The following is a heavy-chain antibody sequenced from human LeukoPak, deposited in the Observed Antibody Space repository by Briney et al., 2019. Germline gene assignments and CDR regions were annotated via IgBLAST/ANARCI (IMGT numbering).Heavy chain of an antibody. J-gene: IGHJ5*02. Sequence: SVKVSCKASGGTFSSEAFIWVLQAPGQGLEWMGGIIPIFGRADYAQKFQDIVTITTDESTSTVYMELSSLRSEDTAVYYCARGETILNWFDPWGQGTLVTVSS. CDR1: GGTFSSEA. V-gene: IGHV1-69*05. CDR3: ARGETILNWFDP. D-gene: IGHD1-1*01. CDR2: IIPIFGRA.